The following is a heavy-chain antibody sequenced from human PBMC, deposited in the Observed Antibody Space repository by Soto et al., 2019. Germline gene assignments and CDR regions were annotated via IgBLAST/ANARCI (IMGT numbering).Heavy chain of an antibody. Sequence: QVQLVQSGAEVKKPGASVKVSCKASGDTFTTYDINWVRQATGQGLEWVGWMNPSSGNTGHAQKFQGRVTMTRDTSKSTVYLELSSLKSEDTAVYFCARDHYDILTGVYYGMDVWGQGTTVTVSS. D-gene: IGHD3-9*01. CDR2: MNPSSGNT. V-gene: IGHV1-8*01. CDR1: GDTFTTYD. J-gene: IGHJ6*02. CDR3: ARDHYDILTGVYYGMDV.